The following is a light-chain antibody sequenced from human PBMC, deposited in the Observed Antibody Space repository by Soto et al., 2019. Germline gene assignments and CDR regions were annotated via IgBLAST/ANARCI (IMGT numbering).Light chain of an antibody. CDR3: QQLRMYPST. V-gene: IGKV1-5*01. CDR2: DAS. J-gene: IGKJ4*01. Sequence: EIQMSQSPSTLSASVGDRVTITCRASHSITNWLAWYQQKPGKAPKVLIYDASSLESGVPSRFSGSGSGTEFTLTISSLQPDDFATYYCQQLRMYPSTFGGGTKVAIK. CDR1: HSITNW.